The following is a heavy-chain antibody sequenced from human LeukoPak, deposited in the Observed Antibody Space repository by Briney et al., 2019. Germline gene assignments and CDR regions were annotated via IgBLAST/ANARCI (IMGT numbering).Heavy chain of an antibody. D-gene: IGHD2-21*02. CDR1: GFTFSDYY. CDR3: AKDGNCGGDCYGWFDP. Sequence: PGGSLRLSCAASGFTFSDYYMHWVRQTPGKGLVWVSRVSGDGSKTDYADSVKGRFTISRDNARNTLYLQMNSLRDEDTAVYYCAKDGNCGGDCYGWFDPWGQGALVTVSS. V-gene: IGHV3-74*01. CDR2: VSGDGSKT. J-gene: IGHJ5*02.